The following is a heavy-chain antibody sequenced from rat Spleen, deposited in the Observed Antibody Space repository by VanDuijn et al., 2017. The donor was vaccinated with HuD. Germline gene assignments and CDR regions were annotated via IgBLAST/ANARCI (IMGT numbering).Heavy chain of an antibody. Sequence: EVQLVESGGCLVQPGRSLKLSCAASGFTFSSFAMAWVRQAPKKGLEWIATITSGGSNSYFPDSVKGRFTISRDNAKITLYLQMDSLRSEDTATYYCARGGYNYGWFAYWGQGTLVTVSS. D-gene: IGHD1-9*01. CDR1: GFTFSSFA. J-gene: IGHJ3*01. V-gene: IGHV5S13*01. CDR2: ITSGGSNS. CDR3: ARGGYNYGWFAY.